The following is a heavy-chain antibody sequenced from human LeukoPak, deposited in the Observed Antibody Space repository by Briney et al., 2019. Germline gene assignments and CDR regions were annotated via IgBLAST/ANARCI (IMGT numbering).Heavy chain of an antibody. J-gene: IGHJ4*02. CDR1: GFTFSSYA. D-gene: IGHD5-12*01. CDR2: ISGSGGST. CDR3: ARDRGYSGYAHGY. Sequence: GGSLRLSCAASGFTFSSYAMSWVRQAPGKGLEWVSAISGSGGSTYYADSVKGRFTISRDNSKNTLYLQMNSLTADDTAVYYCARDRGYSGYAHGYWGQGTLVTVSS. V-gene: IGHV3-23*01.